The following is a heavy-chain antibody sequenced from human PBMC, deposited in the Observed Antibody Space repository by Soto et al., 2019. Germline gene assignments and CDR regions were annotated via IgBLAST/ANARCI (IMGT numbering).Heavy chain of an antibody. CDR2: ISSSSSTI. D-gene: IGHD2-15*01. CDR3: ARDVVGYCSGGSCHTSYDY. J-gene: IGHJ4*02. CDR1: GFTFSSYS. Sequence: GGSLRLSCAASGFTFSSYSMNWVRQAPGKGLEWVSYISSSSSTIYYADSVKGRFTISRDNAKNSLYLQMNSLRAEDTAVYYCARDVVGYCSGGSCHTSYDYWGQGTLVTVSS. V-gene: IGHV3-48*01.